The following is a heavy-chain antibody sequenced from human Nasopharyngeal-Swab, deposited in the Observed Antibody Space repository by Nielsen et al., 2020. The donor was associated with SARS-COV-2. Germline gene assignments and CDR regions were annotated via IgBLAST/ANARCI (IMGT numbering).Heavy chain of an antibody. CDR2: INAGNGNT. J-gene: IGHJ6*02. V-gene: IGHV1-3*01. CDR1: GYTFTSYA. Sequence: ASVQVSCKASGYTFTSYAMHWVRQAPGQRLDWMGWINAGNGNTKYSQKFQGRVTITRDTSASTAYMELSSLRSEDTAVYYCAVGKIAAGDYYYYYGMDVWGQGTMVTVSS. CDR3: AVGKIAAGDYYYYYGMDV. D-gene: IGHD6-13*01.